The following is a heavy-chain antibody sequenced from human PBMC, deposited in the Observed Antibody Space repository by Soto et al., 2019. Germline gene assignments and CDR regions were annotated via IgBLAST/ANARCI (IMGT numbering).Heavy chain of an antibody. D-gene: IGHD3-10*01. Sequence: GGSLRLSCAASGFTVSSNYMSWVRQAPGKGLEWVSVIYSGGSTYYADSVKGRFTISRDNSKNTLYLQMNSLRAEDTAVYYCARDHSGFGRGVSWFGPWGQGTLVTVSS. CDR3: ARDHSGFGRGVSWFGP. V-gene: IGHV3-53*01. CDR1: GFTVSSNY. J-gene: IGHJ5*02. CDR2: IYSGGST.